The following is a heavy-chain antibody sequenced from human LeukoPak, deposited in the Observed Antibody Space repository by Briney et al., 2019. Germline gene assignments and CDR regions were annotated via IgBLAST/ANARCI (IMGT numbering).Heavy chain of an antibody. Sequence: GRSLRLSCAASGFTFSSYAMHWVRQAPGKGLEWVAVISYDGSNKYYADSVKGRFTISRDNSKNTLYLQMNSLRAEDTAVYYCARDLGYDYYDSSGYGNWFDPWGQGTLVTVPS. CDR2: ISYDGSNK. V-gene: IGHV3-30-3*01. CDR3: ARDLGYDYYDSSGYGNWFDP. D-gene: IGHD3-22*01. CDR1: GFTFSSYA. J-gene: IGHJ5*02.